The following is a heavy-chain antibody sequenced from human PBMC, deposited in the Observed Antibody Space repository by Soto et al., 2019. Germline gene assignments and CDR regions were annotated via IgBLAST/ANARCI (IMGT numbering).Heavy chain of an antibody. CDR1: GFTVSSNY. CDR2: IYSGGST. J-gene: IGHJ4*02. CDR3: ARGLPVVTWFGDSYYFDY. D-gene: IGHD3-10*01. V-gene: IGHV3-66*01. Sequence: HPGGSLRLSCAASGFTVSSNYMSWVRQAPGKGLEWVSVIYSGGSTYYADSVKGRFTISRDNSKNTLYLQMNSLRAEDTAVYYCARGLPVVTWFGDSYYFDYWGQGTLVTVSS.